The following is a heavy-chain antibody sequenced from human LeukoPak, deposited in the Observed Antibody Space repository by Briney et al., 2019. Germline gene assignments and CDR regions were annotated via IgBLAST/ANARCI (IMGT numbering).Heavy chain of an antibody. CDR3: ARSLGLGYYGSGSSPFDY. V-gene: IGHV5-51*01. Sequence: GESLKISCKGSGYSFTSYWIGWVRQMPGKGLEWMGIIYPGDSDTRYSPSFQGQVTISADKSISTACLQWSSLKASDTAMYYCARSLGLGYYGSGSSPFDYWGQGTLVTVSS. J-gene: IGHJ4*02. CDR1: GYSFTSYW. CDR2: IYPGDSDT. D-gene: IGHD3-10*01.